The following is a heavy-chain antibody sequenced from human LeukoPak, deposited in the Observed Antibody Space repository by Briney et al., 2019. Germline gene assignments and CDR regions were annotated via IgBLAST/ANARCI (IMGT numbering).Heavy chain of an antibody. V-gene: IGHV3-23*01. D-gene: IGHD1-14*01. CDR3: GKIGPGGVVDYYYYGMDV. CDR2: ISGSGGST. J-gene: IGHJ6*02. Sequence: GGSLRLSCAASGFTFSSYAMSWVRQAPGKGLEWVSTISGSGGSTYYADSVKGRFTISRDNSKNTLYLQMNSLRAEDTAVYYCGKIGPGGVVDYYYYGMDVWGQGTTVTVSS. CDR1: GFTFSSYA.